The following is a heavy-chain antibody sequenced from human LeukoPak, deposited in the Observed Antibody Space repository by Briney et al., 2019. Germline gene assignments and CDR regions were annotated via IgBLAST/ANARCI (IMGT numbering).Heavy chain of an antibody. CDR2: IYYSGST. CDR3: ARHGWVDPPQPGYYYYMDV. Sequence: SETLSLTCTVSGGSISSSSYYWGWIRQPPGKGLEWIGSIYYSGSTYYNPSLKSRVTISVDTSKNQFSLKLSSVTAADTAVYYCARHGWVDPPQPGYYYYMDVWGKGTTVTVSS. J-gene: IGHJ6*03. D-gene: IGHD1-14*01. CDR1: GGSISSSSYY. V-gene: IGHV4-39*01.